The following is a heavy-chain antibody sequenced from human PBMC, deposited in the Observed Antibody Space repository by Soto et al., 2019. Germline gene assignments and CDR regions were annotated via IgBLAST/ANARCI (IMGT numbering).Heavy chain of an antibody. CDR3: ARHSEENYLGIDY. CDR2: IYYSGST. D-gene: IGHD7-27*01. Sequence: SETLSLTCTVSGGSISSYYWSWIRQPPGKGLEWIGYIYYSGSTNYNPSLKSRVTISVDTSKNQFSLKLSSVTAADTAVYYCARHSEENYLGIDYWGQGTLVTVSS. J-gene: IGHJ4*02. CDR1: GGSISSYY. V-gene: IGHV4-59*08.